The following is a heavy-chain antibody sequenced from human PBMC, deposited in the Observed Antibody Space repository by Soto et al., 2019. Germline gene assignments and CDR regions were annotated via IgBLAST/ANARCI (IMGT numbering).Heavy chain of an antibody. Sequence: QLHLVQSGAVVKKPGASVTVSCSASGYPVTAYYMHWVRQAPGRGLEWMGGINPATGAAKYTQTFQGRFTMTRDTSTSTVFMELSALTSEDPAVFYCARGGGVGVAGSAAFDMWGQGTLVTVSS. CDR1: GYPVTAYY. CDR2: INPATGAA. J-gene: IGHJ3*02. V-gene: IGHV1-2*02. D-gene: IGHD3-3*01. CDR3: ARGGGVGVAGSAAFDM.